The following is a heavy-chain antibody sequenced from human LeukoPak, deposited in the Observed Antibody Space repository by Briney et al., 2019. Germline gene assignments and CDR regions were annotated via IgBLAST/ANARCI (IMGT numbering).Heavy chain of an antibody. CDR2: ISGSGGST. CDR3: AKGAFHDSSGYLTNWFDP. V-gene: IGHV3-23*01. CDR1: GFTFSSYA. Sequence: GGFLRLSCAASGFTFSSYAMSWVRQAPGKGLEWVSAISGSGGSTYYADSVKGRFTISRDNSKNTLYLQMNSLRAEDTAVYYCAKGAFHDSSGYLTNWFDPWGQGTLVTVSS. J-gene: IGHJ5*02. D-gene: IGHD3-22*01.